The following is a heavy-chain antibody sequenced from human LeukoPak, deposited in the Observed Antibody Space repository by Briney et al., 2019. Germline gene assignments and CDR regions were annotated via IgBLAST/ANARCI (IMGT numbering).Heavy chain of an antibody. V-gene: IGHV6-1*01. CDR2: TYYRSKWYN. CDR1: GDSVSSNSTG. CDR3: VRGGGAYSD. J-gene: IGHJ4*02. D-gene: IGHD2-15*01. Sequence: SQTLSLTCAIYGDSVSSNSTGWNWIRQSPSIGLEWLGRTYYRSKWYNNYAEFLKSRIIISPDKSKNLFCLQLKSVTPEDTAVYYCVRGGGAYSDWGQGILVTVSS.